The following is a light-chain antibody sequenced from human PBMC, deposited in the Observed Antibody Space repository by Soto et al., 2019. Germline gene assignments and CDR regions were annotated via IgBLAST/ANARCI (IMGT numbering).Light chain of an antibody. CDR3: QHGSNWPPYA. Sequence: EIVFTQSPATLPLSPGETATLSCRSSHSVSSYLARYEKKPGKAPRLRIYYASNSATGIPGRFSGSGSGTDFTLTICSLEAEDVAVSYCQHGSNWPPYACGQGANLEIK. CDR1: HSVSSY. J-gene: IGKJ2*01. CDR2: YAS. V-gene: IGKV3-11*01.